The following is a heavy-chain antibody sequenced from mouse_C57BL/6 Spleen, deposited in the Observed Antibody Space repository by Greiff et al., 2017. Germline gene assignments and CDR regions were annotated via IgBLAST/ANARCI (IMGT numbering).Heavy chain of an antibody. Sequence: QVQLKESGPELVKPGASVKISCKASGYSFTSYYIHWVKQRPGQGLEWIGWIYPGSGNTKYNEKFKGKATLTADTSSSTAYMQLSSLTSEDSAVYYCAREYGKRGYYFDYWGQGTTRTVSS. J-gene: IGHJ2*01. CDR1: GYSFTSYY. CDR2: IYPGSGNT. CDR3: AREYGKRGYYFDY. V-gene: IGHV1-66*01. D-gene: IGHD2-10*02.